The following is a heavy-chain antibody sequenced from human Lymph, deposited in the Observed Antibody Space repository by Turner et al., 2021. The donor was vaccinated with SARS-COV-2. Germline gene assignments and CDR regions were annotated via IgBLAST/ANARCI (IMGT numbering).Heavy chain of an antibody. V-gene: IGHV4-39*01. CDR2: SYYSGST. CDR3: ASNYDILTGYYTRNWFDP. Sequence: QLQLQESGPGLVKPSETLSLTCTVSGGSISSSSYYWGWIRQPPGKGLEWIGSSYYSGSTYYNPPLKSRVTISVDTSKNQFSLKLSSVTAADTAVYYCASNYDILTGYYTRNWFDPWGQGTLVTVSS. J-gene: IGHJ5*02. CDR1: GGSISSSSYY. D-gene: IGHD3-9*01.